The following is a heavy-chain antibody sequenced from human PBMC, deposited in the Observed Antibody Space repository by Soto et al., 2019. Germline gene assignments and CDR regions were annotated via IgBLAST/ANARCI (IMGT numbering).Heavy chain of an antibody. CDR2: IIPMFGKG. V-gene: IGHV1-69*06. CDR3: ATAHSSGWYFFDY. J-gene: IGHJ4*02. D-gene: IGHD6-19*01. CDR1: GDSFSTLG. Sequence: QVQLVQSGAEVRKPGSSVQVSCKASGDSFSTLGINWVRQAPGQGLEWMGGIIPMFGKGRYAQRFQGRATLTADKSTITAYMELSSLRSDDTAVYYCATAHSSGWYFFDYWGQGSLVTVSS.